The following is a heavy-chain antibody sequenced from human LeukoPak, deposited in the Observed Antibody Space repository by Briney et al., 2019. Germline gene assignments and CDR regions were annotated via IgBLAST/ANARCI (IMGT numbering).Heavy chain of an antibody. CDR2: IKQDGSEK. D-gene: IGHD3-22*01. J-gene: IGHJ4*02. V-gene: IGHV3-7*03. CDR3: ARDSSGYGSFDY. CDR1: GFSFSSYE. Sequence: GGSLRLSCAASGFSFSSYEMNWVRQAPGKGLEWVANIKQDGSEKYYVDSVKGRFTISRDNAKNSLYLQMNSLRAEDTAVYYCARDSSGYGSFDYWGRGTLVTVSS.